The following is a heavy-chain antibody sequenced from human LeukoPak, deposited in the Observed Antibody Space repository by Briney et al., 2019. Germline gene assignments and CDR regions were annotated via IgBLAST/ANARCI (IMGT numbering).Heavy chain of an antibody. V-gene: IGHV3-48*03. CDR3: ARGESTSYDPLGGIFDY. D-gene: IGHD2-2*01. CDR2: TSSSSSTI. Sequence: TGGSLRLSCAASGFTFSSYEMNWVRQAPGKGLEWVSYTSSSSSTIFYADSVKGRFTISRDNAKNSLFLQMNSLRAEDTAVYYCARGESTSYDPLGGIFDYWGQGVLVTVSS. J-gene: IGHJ4*02. CDR1: GFTFSSYE.